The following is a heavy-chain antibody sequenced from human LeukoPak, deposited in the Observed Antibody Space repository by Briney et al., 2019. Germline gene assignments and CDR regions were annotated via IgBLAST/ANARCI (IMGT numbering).Heavy chain of an antibody. D-gene: IGHD2-2*01. CDR1: GGTFTYYA. CDR3: ARDCSSASCYERGSYFYFYMDI. CDR2: IIPMSGTI. V-gene: IGHV1-69*06. J-gene: IGHJ6*03. Sequence: SVKVSCKASGGTFTYYAFSWVRQAPGQGLEWMGRIIPMSGTIYYAQKFQGRVTITADRSTNTAYMELNSLRSEDTAVIYCARDCSSASCYERGSYFYFYMDIWGSGTTVTVSS.